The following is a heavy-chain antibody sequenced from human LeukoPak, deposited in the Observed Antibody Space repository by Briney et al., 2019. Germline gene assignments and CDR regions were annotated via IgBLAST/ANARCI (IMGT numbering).Heavy chain of an antibody. CDR3: ARAPDDIRGYYPLDY. V-gene: IGHV4-31*03. J-gene: IGHJ4*02. D-gene: IGHD3-22*01. CDR1: GGSISSGGYY. Sequence: SETLSLTCPVSGGSISSGGYYWSWIRQHPGKGLEWIGYIYYSGSTYYNPSLKSRVTISVDTSKNQFSLKLSSVTAADTAVYYCARAPDDIRGYYPLDYWGQGTLVTVSS. CDR2: IYYSGST.